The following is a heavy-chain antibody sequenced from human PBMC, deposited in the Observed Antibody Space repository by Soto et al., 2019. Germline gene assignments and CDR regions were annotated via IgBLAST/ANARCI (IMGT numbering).Heavy chain of an antibody. J-gene: IGHJ4*02. CDR3: ARDGSGWSRDC. D-gene: IGHD6-19*01. CDR2: ISSSSDYI. V-gene: IGHV3-21*01. Sequence: PGGSLRLACAASGFTFGFSSMNWVRQAPGKGLEWVSSISSSSDYIYYADSVKGRFTVSRDNAKNALYLQMNSLGAEDTAVYYCARDGSGWSRDCWGQGTLVTVSS. CDR1: GFTFGFSS.